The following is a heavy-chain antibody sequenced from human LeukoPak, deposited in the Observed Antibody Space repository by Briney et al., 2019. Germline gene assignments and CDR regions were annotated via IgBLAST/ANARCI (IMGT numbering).Heavy chain of an antibody. CDR2: MYYSGST. CDR3: ARGFQQLGSL. J-gene: IGHJ4*02. Sequence: SETLSLTCTISGGSISSYYWSWIRQPPGKGLEWIGYMYYSGSTNYNPSLKSRVTISVDTSRNQFSLRLSSVTAADTAVYYCARGFQQLGSLWGQGTLVTVSS. V-gene: IGHV4-59*01. D-gene: IGHD6-13*01. CDR1: GGSISSYY.